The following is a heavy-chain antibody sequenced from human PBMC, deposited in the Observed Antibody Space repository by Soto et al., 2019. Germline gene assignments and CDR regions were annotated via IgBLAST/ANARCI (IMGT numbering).Heavy chain of an antibody. J-gene: IGHJ6*02. D-gene: IGHD5-18*01. V-gene: IGHV1-2*06. CDR2: INPNSGGT. CDR1: GYIFTDYY. CDR3: ARASGGYSYGPNMDV. Sequence: ASVKVSCKASGYIFTDYYMHWVRQAPGQELGWMGRINPNSGGTNYAQKFQGRVTITADESTSTAYMELSSLRSEDTAVYYCARASGGYSYGPNMDVWGQGTTVTVSS.